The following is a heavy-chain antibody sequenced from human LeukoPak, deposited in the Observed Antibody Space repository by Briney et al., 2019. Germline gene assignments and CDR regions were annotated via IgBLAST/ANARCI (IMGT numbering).Heavy chain of an antibody. J-gene: IGHJ5*02. CDR3: AGDSDYYGSGSYLSWFDP. CDR2: INPNSGGT. D-gene: IGHD3-10*01. Sequence: ASVKVSCKASGYTFTGYYMHWVRQAPGQGLEWMGWINPNSGGTNYAQKFQGRVTMTRDTSISTAYMELSRLRSDDTAVYYCAGDSDYYGSGSYLSWFDPWGQGTLVTVSS. V-gene: IGHV1-2*02. CDR1: GYTFTGYY.